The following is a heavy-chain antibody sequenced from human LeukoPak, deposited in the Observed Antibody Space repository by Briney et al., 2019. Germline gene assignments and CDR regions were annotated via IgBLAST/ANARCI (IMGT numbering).Heavy chain of an antibody. CDR1: GFTFSDYY. CDR3: AREEAAAGTSAFDY. J-gene: IGHJ4*02. CDR2: ISSSGSTI. V-gene: IGHV3-11*01. Sequence: PGGSLRLSCAASGFTFSDYYMSWIRQAPGKGLEWVSYISSSGSTIYYADSVKGRLTISRDNAKNSLYLQMNSLRAEDTAVYYCAREEAAAGTSAFDYWGQGTLVTVSS. D-gene: IGHD6-13*01.